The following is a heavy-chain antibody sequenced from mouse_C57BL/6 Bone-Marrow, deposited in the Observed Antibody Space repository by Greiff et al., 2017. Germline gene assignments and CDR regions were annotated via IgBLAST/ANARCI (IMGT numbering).Heavy chain of an antibody. D-gene: IGHD2-3*01. Sequence: VQLQESGAELARPGASVKLSCKASGYTFTSYGISWVKQRTGQGLEWIGEIYPRSGNTYYNEKFKGKATLTADKSSSTAYMELRSLTSEDSAVYFCARWWLLPPYAMDYWGQGTSVTVSS. CDR2: IYPRSGNT. CDR1: GYTFTSYG. CDR3: ARWWLLPPYAMDY. V-gene: IGHV1-81*01. J-gene: IGHJ4*01.